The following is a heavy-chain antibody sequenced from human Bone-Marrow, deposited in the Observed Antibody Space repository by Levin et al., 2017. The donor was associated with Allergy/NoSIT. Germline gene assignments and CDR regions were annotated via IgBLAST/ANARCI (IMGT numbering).Heavy chain of an antibody. V-gene: IGHV3-33*01. Sequence: GGSLRLSCAASGFIFSSFDMHWVRQAPGKGLEWVAVIWYDGNGKHYSDSVKGRFTISRDDSKSTLYLQMNSLRAEDTAVYYCARDGGTAMDVYGMDVWGQGTTVTVSS. CDR1: GFIFSSFD. J-gene: IGHJ6*02. CDR3: ARDGGTAMDVYGMDV. CDR2: IWYDGNGK. D-gene: IGHD5-18*01.